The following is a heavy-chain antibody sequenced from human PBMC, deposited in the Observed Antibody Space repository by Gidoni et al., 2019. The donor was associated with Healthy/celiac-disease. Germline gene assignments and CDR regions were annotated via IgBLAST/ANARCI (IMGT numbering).Heavy chain of an antibody. Sequence: QVQLVQSGAEVKKPGASVKVSCKASGYTFTRYYMHWVRQAPGQGLEWMGRINPSGGSTSYAQKFQGRVTMTRDTSTSTVYMELSSLRSEDTAVYYCARVFRDYYYGMDVWGQGTTVTVSS. D-gene: IGHD3-10*01. V-gene: IGHV1-46*01. CDR2: INPSGGST. CDR3: ARVFRDYYYGMDV. CDR1: GYTFTRYY. J-gene: IGHJ6*02.